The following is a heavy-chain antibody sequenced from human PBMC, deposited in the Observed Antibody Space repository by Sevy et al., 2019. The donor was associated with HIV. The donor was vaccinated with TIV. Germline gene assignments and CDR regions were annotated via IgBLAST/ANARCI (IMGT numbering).Heavy chain of an antibody. CDR3: ACATGTSDFDH. CDR1: GFTFSDAW. J-gene: IGHJ4*02. Sequence: GSLRLSCATSGFTFSDAWMNWVRQAPGKGLEWVARIKSKTDSGTRDFAAPVKGRFSISRDDSKNTVYLQMTSLKDEDTGVYFCACATGTSDFDHWGQGTLVTVSS. V-gene: IGHV3-15*01. CDR2: IKSKTDSGTR.